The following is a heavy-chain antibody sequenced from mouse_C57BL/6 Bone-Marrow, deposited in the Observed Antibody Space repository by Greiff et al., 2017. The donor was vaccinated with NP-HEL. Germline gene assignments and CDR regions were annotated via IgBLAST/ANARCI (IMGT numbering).Heavy chain of an antibody. D-gene: IGHD1-1*01. CDR1: GFTFTTYY. J-gene: IGHJ4*01. Sequence: VQLQQSGAELVKPGASVKMSCTASGFTFTTYYITWVKQRPEQGLEWIGSFDPEDGDTKYNQKFQGKATMTADTSSNTAYMQLSSLTSEDTAVYYCARYYGSFYSYAVDYWGQGTSVTVSA. CDR2: FDPEDGDT. V-gene: IGHV14-1*01. CDR3: ARYYGSFYSYAVDY.